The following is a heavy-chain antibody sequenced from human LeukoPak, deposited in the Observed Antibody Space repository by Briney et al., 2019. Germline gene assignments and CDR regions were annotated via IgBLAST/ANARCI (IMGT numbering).Heavy chain of an antibody. D-gene: IGHD5-18*01. J-gene: IGHJ4*02. CDR3: ARLSVTGGYIYGFFDY. CDR2: IYYGGST. V-gene: IGHV4-59*08. CDR1: GGSISGYY. Sequence: ASETLSLTCTVSGGSISGYYWSWIRQPPGKGLEWIAYIYYGGSTNYSPSLKSRVTISVDTSTNQFSLKLSSVTAADTAEYYCARLSVTGGYIYGFFDYWGRGTVVTVSS.